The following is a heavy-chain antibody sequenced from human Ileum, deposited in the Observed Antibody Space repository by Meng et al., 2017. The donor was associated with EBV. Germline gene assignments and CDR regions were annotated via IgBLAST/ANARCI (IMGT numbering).Heavy chain of an antibody. CDR2: VHHTGAT. CDR1: GGSVTSGTYY. CDR3: ARGYSYSYYFYFDY. V-gene: IGHV4-61*01. D-gene: IGHD1-26*01. Sequence: QVQRQESGPGLLNPSDTLSLTCTGSGGSVTSGTYYWSWLRQPPGSRLEFIGYVHHTGATNYNPSLVRRATVSVDTSKSQFSLHLTSVTAADTAVYYCARGYSYSYYFYFDYWGQGILVTVSS. J-gene: IGHJ4*02.